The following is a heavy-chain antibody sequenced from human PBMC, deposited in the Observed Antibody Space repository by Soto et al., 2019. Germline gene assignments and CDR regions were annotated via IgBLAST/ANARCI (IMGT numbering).Heavy chain of an antibody. V-gene: IGHV4-59*01. D-gene: IGHD2-15*01. CDR2: LSYSGNF. CDR3: ARQSCSGGGCYSGPQDWYFSL. J-gene: IGHJ2*01. Sequence: QVQLQESGPGLVKPSETLSLTCTVSGGSINSYYRSWIRQPPGKGLEWIGSLSYSGNFYYNPSLKSRISISVDTSKNQFSLTLTSVAAADTAVYYCARQSCSGGGCYSGPQDWYFSLWGRGTLVTVSS. CDR1: GGSINSYY.